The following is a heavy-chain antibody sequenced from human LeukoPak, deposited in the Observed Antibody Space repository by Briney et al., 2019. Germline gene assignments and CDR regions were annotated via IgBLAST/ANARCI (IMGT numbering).Heavy chain of an antibody. V-gene: IGHV5-51*01. CDR3: ARGRGYSGYDSDY. Sequence: GESLKISCKGSGYSFISYWIGWVRQMPGKGLEWMGITYPGDSETRYSPSFQGQVAIAADKSISTAYLQWSSLKASDTAMYYCARGRGYSGYDSDYWGQGTLVTVSS. J-gene: IGHJ4*02. D-gene: IGHD5-12*01. CDR1: GYSFISYW. CDR2: TYPGDSET.